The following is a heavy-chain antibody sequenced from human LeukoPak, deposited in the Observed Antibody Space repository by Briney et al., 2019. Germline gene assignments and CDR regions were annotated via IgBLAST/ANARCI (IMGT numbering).Heavy chain of an antibody. D-gene: IGHD3-22*01. CDR2: FSGSGGST. J-gene: IGHJ3*02. CDR3: KVTLRDSSATDAFDI. Sequence: GGSLRLSCAASGFTFSSYAMSWVRQAPGKGLECISGFSGSGGSTYYADSVKGRFTISRDDSKNTAYLQMNSLKTEDTAVYYCKVTLRDSSATDAFDIWGQGTMVTVSS. CDR1: GFTFSSYA. V-gene: IGHV3-23*01.